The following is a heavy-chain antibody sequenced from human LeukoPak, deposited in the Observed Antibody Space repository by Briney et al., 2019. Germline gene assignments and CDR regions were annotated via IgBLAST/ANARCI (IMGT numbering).Heavy chain of an antibody. V-gene: IGHV3-30*02. CDR1: GFIFKTYA. Sequence: TGGSLRLSCAASGFIFKTYAMHWVRQAPGKGLEWVTMIWYDGSNKYYGDSVKGRFTISRDNSKNTVYLQMNSLRAEDTALYYCARDMYDNGWSSFDYWGQGTLVTVSS. CDR2: IWYDGSNK. J-gene: IGHJ4*02. CDR3: ARDMYDNGWSSFDY. D-gene: IGHD3-10*01.